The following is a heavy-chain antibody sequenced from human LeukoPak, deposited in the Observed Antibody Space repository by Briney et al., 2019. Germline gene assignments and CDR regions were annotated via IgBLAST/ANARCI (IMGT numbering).Heavy chain of an antibody. V-gene: IGHV3-7*03. J-gene: IGHJ4*02. D-gene: IGHD2/OR15-2a*01. Sequence: PGGSLRLSCVVSGFTFTDSWMTWVRQAPGKGLEWVANIKEDGSEKYYADFVKGRFTISRDNAKNSLDLQMNSLRAEDTAVYYCARRGSTDYWGQGTLVTVSS. CDR1: GFTFTDSW. CDR3: ARRGSTDY. CDR2: IKEDGSEK.